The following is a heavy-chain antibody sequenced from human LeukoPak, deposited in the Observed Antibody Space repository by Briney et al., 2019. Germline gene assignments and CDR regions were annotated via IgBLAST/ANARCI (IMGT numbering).Heavy chain of an antibody. CDR3: AREVGYSSSYYGRFDP. D-gene: IGHD2-2*01. CDR1: GYTFTGYY. Sequence: ASVKVSCKASGYTFTGYYMHWVRQAPGQGLEWMGRVNPNNGVPNYAQKFQGRVTMTRDTAISTFYMELNSLRSDDTAVYFCAREVGYSSSYYGRFDPWGQGTLVTVSS. J-gene: IGHJ5*02. V-gene: IGHV1-2*06. CDR2: VNPNNGVP.